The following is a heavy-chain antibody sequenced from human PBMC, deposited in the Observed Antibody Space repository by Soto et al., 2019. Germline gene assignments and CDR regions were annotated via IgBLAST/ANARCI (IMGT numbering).Heavy chain of an antibody. V-gene: IGHV4-34*01. D-gene: IGHD3-16*02. CDR2: INHSGST. CDR3: ARGRSDYVWGSYRYEPRYYFDY. CDR1: GGSFSGYY. J-gene: IGHJ4*02. Sequence: PSETLSLTCAVYGGSFSGYYWSWIRQPPGKGLEWIGEINHSGSTNYNPSLKSRVTISVDTSKNQFSLKLSSVTAADTAVYYCARGRSDYVWGSYRYEPRYYFDYGGQGTRSPSPQ.